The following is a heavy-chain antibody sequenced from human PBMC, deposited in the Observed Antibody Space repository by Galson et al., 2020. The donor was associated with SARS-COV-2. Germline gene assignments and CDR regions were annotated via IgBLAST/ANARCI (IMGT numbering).Heavy chain of an antibody. CDR1: GFTFSTYD. J-gene: IGHJ6*02. CDR2: IDRAGDT. CDR3: VRAGRYGSGTHYYYGMDV. D-gene: IGHD3-10*01. V-gene: IGHV3-13*01. Sequence: RGSLRLSCAASGFTFSTYDMHWVRQPKGKGLEWVSVIDRAGDTYYSDSVRGRFNISRDNAKDSLYLQMNSLRVGDTAVYYCVRAGRYGSGTHYYYGMDVWGQGTTVTVSS.